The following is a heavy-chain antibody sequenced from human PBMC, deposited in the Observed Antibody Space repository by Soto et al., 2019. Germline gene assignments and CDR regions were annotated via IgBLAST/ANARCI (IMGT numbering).Heavy chain of an antibody. D-gene: IGHD5-12*01. Sequence: QVQLVESGGGVVQPGRSLRLSCAASGFTFSSYAMHWVRQAPGKGLEWVAVISYDGSNKYYADSVKGRFTISRDNSKNTLYLQMNSLRAEDTAVYYCARDGGYDVGGPFDYWGQGTLVTVSS. V-gene: IGHV3-30-3*01. J-gene: IGHJ4*02. CDR3: ARDGGYDVGGPFDY. CDR2: ISYDGSNK. CDR1: GFTFSSYA.